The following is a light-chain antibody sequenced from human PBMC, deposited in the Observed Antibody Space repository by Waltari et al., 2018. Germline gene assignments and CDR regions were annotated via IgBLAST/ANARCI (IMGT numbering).Light chain of an antibody. CDR2: DAS. CDR3: QQRSNWPHT. V-gene: IGKV3-11*01. J-gene: IGKJ2*01. Sequence: EIVLTQSPATLSLSPGEGATLSCRASQSVSTYLAWYQQKPGQAPRLLIYDASNRATGIPARFSGSGSGTDFTLTISSLEPEDFALYYCQQRSNWPHTFGQGTKLEIK. CDR1: QSVSTY.